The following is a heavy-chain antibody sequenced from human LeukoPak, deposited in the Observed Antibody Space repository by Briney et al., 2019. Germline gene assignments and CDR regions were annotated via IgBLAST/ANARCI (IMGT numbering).Heavy chain of an antibody. CDR3: AKDLLLWFGELLGYFDY. D-gene: IGHD3-10*01. V-gene: IGHV3-23*01. J-gene: IGHJ4*02. CDR1: GFTFTSYA. CDR2: ISGSGGST. Sequence: GGSLRLSCAASGFTFTSYAMSWLRHAPGKGLEWVSAISGSGGSTYYADSVKGRFTISRDNSKNTLYLQMNSLRAEDTAVYYCAKDLLLWFGELLGYFDYWGQGTLVTVSS.